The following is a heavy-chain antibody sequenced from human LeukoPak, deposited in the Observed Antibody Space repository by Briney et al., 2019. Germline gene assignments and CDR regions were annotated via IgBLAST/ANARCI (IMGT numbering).Heavy chain of an antibody. V-gene: IGHV1-18*01. CDR1: GYTFSSYG. CDR2: ISAYDGNT. J-gene: IGHJ4*02. D-gene: IGHD5-18*01. Sequence: GASVKVSCKASGYTFSSYGISWVRQAPGQGLEWMGWISAYDGNTDYAQNLQGRVTVTTDTSTSTAYMELRSLRSDDTAVYYCARAVRGYSYAYLPYWGQGTLVTVSS. CDR3: ARAVRGYSYAYLPY.